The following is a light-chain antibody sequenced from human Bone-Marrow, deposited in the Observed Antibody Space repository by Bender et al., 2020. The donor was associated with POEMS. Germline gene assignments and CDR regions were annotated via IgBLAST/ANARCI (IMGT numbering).Light chain of an antibody. CDR1: STDVGAYYY. CDR2: DVS. J-gene: IGLJ1*01. CDR3: CSYTTNRTFV. Sequence: QSALTQPASVSGSPGQSITISCTGTSTDVGAYYYVSWHQQHPGKAPKLVIFDVSDRPSGVSNRFSGSKSGNTASLTISGLQAEDGADYYCCSYTTNRTFVFGSGTKVTVL. V-gene: IGLV2-14*03.